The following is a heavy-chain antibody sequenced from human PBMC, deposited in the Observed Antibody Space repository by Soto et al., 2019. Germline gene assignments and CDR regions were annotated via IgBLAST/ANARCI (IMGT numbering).Heavy chain of an antibody. J-gene: IGHJ5*02. Sequence: ASVKVSCKASVYTFTSYGISCVRQAPGQGLEWMGWISAYNGNTNYAQKLQGRVTMTTDTSTSTAYMELRSLRSDDTAVYYCAGPGARLDAEGWFDPWGQGTLVTVSS. CDR1: VYTFTSYG. CDR3: AGPGARLDAEGWFDP. CDR2: ISAYNGNT. V-gene: IGHV1-18*04. D-gene: IGHD1-1*01.